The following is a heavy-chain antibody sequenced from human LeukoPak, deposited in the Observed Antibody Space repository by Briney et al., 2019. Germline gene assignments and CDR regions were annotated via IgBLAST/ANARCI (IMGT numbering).Heavy chain of an antibody. CDR1: GFTFSSHA. D-gene: IGHD3-3*01. CDR3: ARDPGVVAFHYFDY. J-gene: IGHJ4*02. CDR2: IGGSGGST. Sequence: GGSRRLSCAASGFTFSSHAMGWVRQAPGKGLEWVSAIGGSGGSTYYADSVKGRFTISRDNSKNTLYLQMNSLRAEDTALYYCARDPGVVAFHYFDYWGQGTLVTVSS. V-gene: IGHV3-23*01.